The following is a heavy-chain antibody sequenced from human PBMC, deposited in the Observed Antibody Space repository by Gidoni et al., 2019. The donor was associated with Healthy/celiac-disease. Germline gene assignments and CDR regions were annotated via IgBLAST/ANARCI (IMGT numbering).Heavy chain of an antibody. Sequence: QLQLQESGPGLVKPSETLSLTCTVSGGSISSSSYYWGWIRQPPGKGLEWIGSMYHSGSTYYNPSLESRVTISVDTSKNQFSLKLNSVTAADTAVYYCGRHRGVREYYFDYWGQGTLVTVSS. D-gene: IGHD3-10*01. J-gene: IGHJ4*02. CDR3: GRHRGVREYYFDY. CDR1: GGSISSSSYY. CDR2: MYHSGST. V-gene: IGHV4-39*01.